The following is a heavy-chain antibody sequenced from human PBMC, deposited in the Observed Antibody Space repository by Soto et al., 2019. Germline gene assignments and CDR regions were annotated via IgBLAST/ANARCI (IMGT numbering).Heavy chain of an antibody. CDR3: ARVPDY. CDR2: IYHSGST. V-gene: IGHV4-4*02. CDR1: GGSISSSNW. Sequence: PSETLSLTCAVSGGSISSSNWWSWVRQPPGEGLEWIGEIYHSGSTNYNPSLKSQDTISVDKSKNQFSLKLSSVTAADTAVYYCARVPDYWGQGILVTVSS. J-gene: IGHJ4*02. D-gene: IGHD2-2*01.